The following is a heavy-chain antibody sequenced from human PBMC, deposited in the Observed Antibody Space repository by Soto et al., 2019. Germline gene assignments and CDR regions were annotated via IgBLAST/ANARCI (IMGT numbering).Heavy chain of an antibody. CDR2: INPSGGST. Sequence: QVQLVQSGAEVKKPGASVKVSCKASGYTFTSYYMHWVRQAPGQGLEWMGIINPSGGSTSYAQKFQGRVTMTRDTSTSTVYMELSSLRSEDTAVYYCARGDITIFGVVIVLTYYGMDVWGQGTTVNVSS. D-gene: IGHD3-3*01. CDR3: ARGDITIFGVVIVLTYYGMDV. J-gene: IGHJ6*02. CDR1: GYTFTSYY. V-gene: IGHV1-46*01.